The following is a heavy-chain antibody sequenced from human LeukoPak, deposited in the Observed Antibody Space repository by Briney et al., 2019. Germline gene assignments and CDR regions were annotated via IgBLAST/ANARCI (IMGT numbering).Heavy chain of an antibody. Sequence: GGSLRLSCAASGFTFSDFPMIWVRQAPGKGLEWVSSIFPSSDEIHYADSVKGRFTISRDNSRSTLSLQMNSLRAEDTATYYCATYRQIQVPFEFWGQGTLVTVSS. CDR2: IFPSSDEI. CDR1: GFTFSDFP. CDR3: ATYRQIQVPFEF. V-gene: IGHV3-23*01. D-gene: IGHD5-18*01. J-gene: IGHJ4*02.